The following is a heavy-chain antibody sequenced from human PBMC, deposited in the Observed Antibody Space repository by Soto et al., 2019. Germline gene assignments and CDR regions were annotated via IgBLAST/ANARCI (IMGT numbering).Heavy chain of an antibody. D-gene: IGHD2-2*01. CDR1: GGYISSGGYS. J-gene: IGHJ5*02. V-gene: IGHV4-30-2*01. Sequence: PSATLSRTCAVSGGYISSGGYSWSWIRQPPGKGLEWIGYIYHSGSTYYNPSLKSRVTISVDRSKNQFSLKLSSVTAADTAVYYCARVPDRWGQGTLVTVSS. CDR3: ARVPDR. CDR2: IYHSGST.